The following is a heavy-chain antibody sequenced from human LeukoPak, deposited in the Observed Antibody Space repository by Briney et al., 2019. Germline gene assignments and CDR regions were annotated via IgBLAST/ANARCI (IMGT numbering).Heavy chain of an antibody. Sequence: SETLSLTCTVSSGSISGYYWSWIRQPPGKGLEWVGYISYSGSTNYNPSLKSRVTISVDTSKNQFSLKLSSVTAADTAVYYCARDGAAAGLGTRYWGQGTLVTVSS. CDR2: ISYSGST. V-gene: IGHV4-59*12. CDR1: SGSISGYY. D-gene: IGHD6-13*01. J-gene: IGHJ4*02. CDR3: ARDGAAAGLGTRY.